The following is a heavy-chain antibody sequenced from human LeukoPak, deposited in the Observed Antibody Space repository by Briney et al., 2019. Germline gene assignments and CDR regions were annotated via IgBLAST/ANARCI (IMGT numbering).Heavy chain of an antibody. CDR3: TTVYCSTTSCKPGTDY. CDR1: GFTFSNAL. D-gene: IGHD2-2*01. Sequence: KTGGSLRLSCAASGFTFSNALMSWVRQAPGKGLEWVGRIKSKTDSGTTDYAAPVKGRFTISRDDSKNTLYLQMDSLKTEDTAVYYCTTVYCSTTSCKPGTDYWGQGTLVTVSS. J-gene: IGHJ4*02. V-gene: IGHV3-15*01. CDR2: IKSKTDSGTT.